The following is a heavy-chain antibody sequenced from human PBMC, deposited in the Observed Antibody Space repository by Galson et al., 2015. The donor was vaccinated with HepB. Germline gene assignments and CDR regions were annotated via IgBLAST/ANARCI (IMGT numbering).Heavy chain of an antibody. CDR1: GYTFTSYG. J-gene: IGHJ5*02. CDR2: ISAYNGNT. D-gene: IGHD2-15*01. CDR3: ARVGGKLGYCSGDSCPNWFDP. V-gene: IGHV1-18*01. Sequence: SVKVSCKASGYTFTSYGISWVRQAPGQGLEWMGWISAYNGNTNYAQKLQGRVTMTTDTSTSTAYMELGSLRFEDTAVYYCARVGGKLGYCSGDSCPNWFDPWGQGTLVTVSS.